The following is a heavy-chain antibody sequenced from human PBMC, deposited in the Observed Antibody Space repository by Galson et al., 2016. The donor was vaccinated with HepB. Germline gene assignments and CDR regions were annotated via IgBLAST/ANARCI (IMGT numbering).Heavy chain of an antibody. J-gene: IGHJ6*04. CDR2: ISRSGDST. CDR1: GFTFSNYG. Sequence: SLRLSCAASGFTFSNYGMTWVRQAPGKGLEVVPSISRSGDSTDYADSVKGRFTISRDNSKNTLSLQMNSLTADDTAIYYCVQGSTAPAVWGKGTTVTVSS. V-gene: IGHV3-23*01. D-gene: IGHD1-26*01. CDR3: VQGSTAPAV.